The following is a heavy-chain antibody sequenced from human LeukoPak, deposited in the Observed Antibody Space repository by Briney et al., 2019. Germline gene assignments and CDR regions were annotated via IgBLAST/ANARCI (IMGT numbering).Heavy chain of an antibody. Sequence: SVXVSCXAXGYTFTSYYMHWVRQAPGQGLEWMGIINPSGGSTSYAQKFQGRVTMTRDTSTSTVYMELSSLRSEDTAVYYCARARGDCPFGYWGQGTLVTVSS. CDR2: INPSGGST. CDR3: ARARGDCPFGY. J-gene: IGHJ4*02. V-gene: IGHV1-46*01. CDR1: GYTFTSYY. D-gene: IGHD2-21*02.